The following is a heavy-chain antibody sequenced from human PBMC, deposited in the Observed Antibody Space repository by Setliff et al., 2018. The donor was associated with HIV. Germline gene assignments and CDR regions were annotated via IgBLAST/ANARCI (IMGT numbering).Heavy chain of an antibody. D-gene: IGHD2-2*01. CDR3: ARDHCSSSGCYEYSYYGMDV. CDR1: GYTFTNYY. V-gene: IGHV1-2*02. Sequence: ASVKVSCKASGYTFTNYYMHWVRQAPGQGLEWMGIINPAGNPTSNAQKFQGRVTMTRDTSISTAYMEVSRLRSDDTAVYYCARDHCSSSGCYEYSYYGMDVWGQGTTVTAP. CDR2: INPAGNPT. J-gene: IGHJ6*02.